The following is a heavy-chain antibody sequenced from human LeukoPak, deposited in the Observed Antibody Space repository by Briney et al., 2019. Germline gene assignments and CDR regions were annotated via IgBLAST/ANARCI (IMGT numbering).Heavy chain of an antibody. V-gene: IGHV3-7*01. D-gene: IGHD4-23*01. CDR3: VRDGRWPLVGDF. J-gene: IGHJ4*02. Sequence: PGGSLRLPCEVSGFILSTYWMSWVRQAPGKGVEWVACIKEDGSEKYYVNSVKGRFTISRDNVKNSIYLQMNSLRGEDTAVYYCVRDGRWPLVGDFWGQGTLVAVSS. CDR1: GFILSTYW. CDR2: IKEDGSEK.